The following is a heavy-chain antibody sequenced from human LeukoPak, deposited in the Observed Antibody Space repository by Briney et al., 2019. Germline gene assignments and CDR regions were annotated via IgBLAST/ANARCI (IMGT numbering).Heavy chain of an antibody. J-gene: IGHJ3*02. V-gene: IGHV4-30-2*01. CDR3: AREAKIVSRGGAFDI. D-gene: IGHD1-26*01. Sequence: PSQTLSLTCAVSGGSISSGGYSWSWIRQPPGKGLEWIGYIYHSGSTYYNPSLKSRVTISVDRSKNQFSLKLSSVTAEDTAVQYCAREAKIVSRGGAFDIWGQGTMVTVSS. CDR1: GGSISSGGYS. CDR2: IYHSGST.